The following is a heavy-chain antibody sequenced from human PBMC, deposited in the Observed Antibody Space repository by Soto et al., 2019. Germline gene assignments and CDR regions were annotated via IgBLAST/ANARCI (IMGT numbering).Heavy chain of an antibody. CDR3: ARVSAGIYFEY. D-gene: IGHD3-10*01. J-gene: IGHJ4*02. CDR2: ISSTSIYI. V-gene: IGHV3-21*01. Sequence: EVQLVESGGGLVKPGGSLRLSCAASGFTFSGYSMNWVRQAPGKGLEWVSSISSTSIYIYYADSVKGRFTISRDNAKNSLYLQMKSLGAEDTAVYYCARVSAGIYFEYWGQGTLVTVSS. CDR1: GFTFSGYS.